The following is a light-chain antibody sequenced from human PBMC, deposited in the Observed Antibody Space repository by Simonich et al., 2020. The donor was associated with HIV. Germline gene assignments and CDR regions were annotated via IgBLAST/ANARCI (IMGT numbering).Light chain of an antibody. CDR1: QSVSSSY. Sequence: EIVLTQSPGTLSLSPGERATLSCRASQSVSSSYLAWYQHKPGQAPRLLIYGASSRATGIPDRFSGSGSGTDFTLTISSIQSEDFAVYYCQQYNNRPLTFGGGTKVEIK. CDR3: QQYNNRPLT. CDR2: GAS. V-gene: IGKV3-20*01. J-gene: IGKJ4*01.